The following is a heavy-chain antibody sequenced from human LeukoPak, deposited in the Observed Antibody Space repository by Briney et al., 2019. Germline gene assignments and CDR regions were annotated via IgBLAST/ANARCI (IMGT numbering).Heavy chain of an antibody. CDR1: GFIVSSNY. V-gene: IGHV3-53*01. J-gene: IGHJ1*01. CDR3: AKDGDWGRYKH. D-gene: IGHD2-21*02. Sequence: GGSLRLSCAASGFIVSSNYMIWVRQAPGKGLEWVSVIYSGGSTYYADSVKGRFTISRDNSKNTLYLQMNSLRAEDTAVYYCAKDGDWGRYKHWGQGTLVTVSS. CDR2: IYSGGST.